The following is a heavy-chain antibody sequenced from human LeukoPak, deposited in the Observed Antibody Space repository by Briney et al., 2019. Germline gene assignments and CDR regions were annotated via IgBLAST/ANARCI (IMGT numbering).Heavy chain of an antibody. V-gene: IGHV4-31*03. Sequence: SQTLSLTCTVSGGSISSGGYYWSWIRRHPGKGLEWIGYIYYSGSTYYNPSLKSRVTISVDTSKNQFSLKLSSVTAADTAVYYCARGIEMATIYFDYWGQGTLVTVSS. CDR3: ARGIEMATIYFDY. CDR2: IYYSGST. CDR1: GGSISSGGYY. D-gene: IGHD5-24*01. J-gene: IGHJ4*02.